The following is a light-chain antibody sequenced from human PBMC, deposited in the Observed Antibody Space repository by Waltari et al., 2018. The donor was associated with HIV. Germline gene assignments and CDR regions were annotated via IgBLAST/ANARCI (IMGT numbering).Light chain of an antibody. Sequence: DIVMTQSPDSLAVSLGDRATITFNSSQSVLSSSNNKNYLSWYQQKPGQPPKLLIYWASTRESGVPDRFSGSGSGTDFTLTISSLQAEDVAVYYCQQHYSTPWTFGQGTKVEIK. CDR2: WAS. CDR3: QQHYSTPWT. CDR1: QSVLSSSNNKNY. J-gene: IGKJ1*01. V-gene: IGKV4-1*01.